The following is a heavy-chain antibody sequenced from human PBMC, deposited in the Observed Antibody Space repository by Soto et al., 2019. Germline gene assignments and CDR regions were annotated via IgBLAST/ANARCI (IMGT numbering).Heavy chain of an antibody. CDR3: ARDEGEDYGDFFRL. CDR1: GYTFTDYD. D-gene: IGHD4-17*01. Sequence: QVQLVQSGAELKKPGASVKVSCKTSGYTFTDYDINWVRLAPGLGLEWLGWMNTNSGTRGHAQKVQGRINMTRAASINTAYLELSGLTSEDAAIYFCARDEGEDYGDFFRLWGQGTLVAVSS. J-gene: IGHJ4*02. CDR2: MNTNSGTR. V-gene: IGHV1-8*02.